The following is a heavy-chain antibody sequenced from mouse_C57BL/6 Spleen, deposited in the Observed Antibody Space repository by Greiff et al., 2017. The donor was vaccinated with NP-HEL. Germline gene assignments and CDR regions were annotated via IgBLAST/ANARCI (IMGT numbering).Heavy chain of an antibody. D-gene: IGHD1-1*01. CDR1: GFNIKDDY. V-gene: IGHV14-4*01. CDR3: TTSGSSYWFAY. Sequence: EVKLVESGAELVRPGASVKLSCTASGFNIKDDYMHWVKQRPEQGLEWIGWIDPENGDTEYASKFQGKATITADTSSNTAYLQLSSLTSEDTAVYYCTTSGSSYWFAYWGQGTLVTVSA. J-gene: IGHJ3*01. CDR2: IDPENGDT.